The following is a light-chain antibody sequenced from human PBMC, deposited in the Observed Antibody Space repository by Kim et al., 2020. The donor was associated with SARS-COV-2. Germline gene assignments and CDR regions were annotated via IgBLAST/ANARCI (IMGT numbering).Light chain of an antibody. CDR3: QQTYISPVT. CDR2: AAS. V-gene: IGKV1-39*01. CDR1: QNINSH. Sequence: ASVGDRVPITRRTSQNINSHLNWYHQKPGGAPKLLIYAASTVQGGVPSRFSGSGSETDFTLTISSLQPEDFATYFCQQTYISPVTFGPGTKVDIK. J-gene: IGKJ3*01.